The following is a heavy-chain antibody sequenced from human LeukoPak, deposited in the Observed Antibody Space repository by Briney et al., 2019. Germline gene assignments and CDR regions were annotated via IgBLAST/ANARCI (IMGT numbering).Heavy chain of an antibody. CDR1: GGSFSGYY. Sequence: EPSETLSLTCAVYGGSFSGYYWSWIRQPPGKGLEWIGEINHSGSTNYNPSLKSRVTISVDTSKNQFSLKLSSVTAADTAVCYCARDSRGGSPTPFDYWGQGTLVTVSS. V-gene: IGHV4-34*01. D-gene: IGHD1-26*01. J-gene: IGHJ4*02. CDR2: INHSGST. CDR3: ARDSRGGSPTPFDY.